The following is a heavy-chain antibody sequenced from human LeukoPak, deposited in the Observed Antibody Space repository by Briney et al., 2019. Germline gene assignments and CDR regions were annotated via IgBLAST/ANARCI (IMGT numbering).Heavy chain of an antibody. J-gene: IGHJ4*02. CDR2: TYYRSKWYD. CDR1: GDSVSSNSAI. D-gene: IGHD1-26*01. V-gene: IGHV6-1*01. CDR3: ARAPSGSHGYFEY. Sequence: SQTLSLTCAISGDSVSSNSAIWTWIRQSPSRGLEWLGGTYYRSKWYDDYALSVRSRITINPDTSKNQFSLRLNSVTPEDTAVYYCARAPSGSHGYFEYWGQGTLVTVSS.